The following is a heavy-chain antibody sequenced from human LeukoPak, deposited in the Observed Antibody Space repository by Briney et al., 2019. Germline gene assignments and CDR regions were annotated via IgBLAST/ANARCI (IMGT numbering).Heavy chain of an antibody. CDR3: ARLVGNYDFWSGFDY. Sequence: GESLKISCKGSGYSFTSYWIGWVRQMPGKGLEWMGIIYPGDSDTRYSPSFQGQVTISADKSISTAYLQWSSLKASDTAMYYCARLVGNYDFWSGFDYWGQGTLVTVSS. J-gene: IGHJ4*02. CDR1: GYSFTSYW. D-gene: IGHD3-3*01. CDR2: IYPGDSDT. V-gene: IGHV5-51*01.